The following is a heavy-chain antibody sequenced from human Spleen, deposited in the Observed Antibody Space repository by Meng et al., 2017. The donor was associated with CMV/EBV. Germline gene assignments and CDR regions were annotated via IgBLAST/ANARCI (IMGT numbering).Heavy chain of an antibody. D-gene: IGHD2-8*02. CDR3: ATEVPGGYAFNR. V-gene: IGHV3-53*01. Sequence: GGSLRLSCVLSGFSVTNNYVNWVRQIPGKGLEWVSLIDSGGSTYNADSVKGRFTISRDNSKNTLYLQMNSLRAEDTAVYYCATEVPGGYAFNRWGQGTLVTVSS. J-gene: IGHJ4*02. CDR1: GFSVTNNY. CDR2: IDSGGST.